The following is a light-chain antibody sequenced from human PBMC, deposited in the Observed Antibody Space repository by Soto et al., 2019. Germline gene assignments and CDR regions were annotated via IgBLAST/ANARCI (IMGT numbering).Light chain of an antibody. Sequence: DIQMTQSPSSLSASVGDRVTLTCQASQDISNYLNWYQQKPGKAPKLLIYDASKLETVVPSRFSASGSGTDFTFTISSLHPEDIATYYCQQYDNLPITFGQGTRLEIK. J-gene: IGKJ5*01. CDR2: DAS. CDR3: QQYDNLPIT. V-gene: IGKV1-33*01. CDR1: QDISNY.